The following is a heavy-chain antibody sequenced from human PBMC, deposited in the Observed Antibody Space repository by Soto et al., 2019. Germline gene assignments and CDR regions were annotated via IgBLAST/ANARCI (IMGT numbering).Heavy chain of an antibody. CDR1: GFTFSSYA. V-gene: IGHV3-23*01. Sequence: EVQLLESGGGLVQPGGSLRLSCAASGFTFSSYAMSWVRQAPGKGLEWVSAISGSGGSTYYADSVKGRFTISRDNSKNTLSLQMNSLRAEDTAVYYCAKVQQWLVLDTYYFDYWGQGTLVTVSS. D-gene: IGHD6-19*01. J-gene: IGHJ4*02. CDR2: ISGSGGST. CDR3: AKVQQWLVLDTYYFDY.